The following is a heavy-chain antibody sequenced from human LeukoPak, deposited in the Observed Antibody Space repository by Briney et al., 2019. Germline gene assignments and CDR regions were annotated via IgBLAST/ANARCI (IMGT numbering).Heavy chain of an antibody. CDR3: ARDSGTTGEVKFDP. D-gene: IGHD3-10*01. CDR1: GGSFSGYY. CDR2: INHSGST. Sequence: SETLSLTCAVYGGSFSGYYWSWIRQPPGKGLEWIGEINHSGSTNYNLSLKSRVTISIDTSKNQFSLKLSSVTAADTAVYYCARDSGTTGEVKFDPWGQGTLVTVSS. J-gene: IGHJ5*02. V-gene: IGHV4-34*01.